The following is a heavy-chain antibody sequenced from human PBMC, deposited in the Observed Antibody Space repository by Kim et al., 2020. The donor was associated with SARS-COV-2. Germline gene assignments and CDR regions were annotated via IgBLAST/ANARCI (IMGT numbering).Heavy chain of an antibody. CDR3: ARAYSTTGPIDAFDI. CDR1: GFTFSGYA. J-gene: IGHJ3*02. Sequence: GGSLRPSCAASGFTFSGYAMHWVRQAPGKGLEWVAVITEDGGNTYYADSVKGRFTISRDNSKNTLYLQMNSLRAEDTAVYYCARAYSTTGPIDAFDIWGQATRVTAS. V-gene: IGHV3-30-3*01. D-gene: IGHD2-2*01. CDR2: ITEDGGNT.